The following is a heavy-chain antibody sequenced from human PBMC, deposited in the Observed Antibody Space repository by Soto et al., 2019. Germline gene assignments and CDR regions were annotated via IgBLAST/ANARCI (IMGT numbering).Heavy chain of an antibody. CDR1: GGTFSSYA. CDR2: IIPIFGTA. J-gene: IGHJ3*02. D-gene: IGHD3-22*01. CDR3: ARDLYYYDSSGFSVGYHHDAFDI. Sequence: ASVKVSCKASGGTFSSYAISWVRQAPGQGLEWMGGIIPIFGTANYAQKFQGRVTITADESTSTAYMELSSLRSEDTAVYYCARDLYYYDSSGFSVGYHHDAFDIWGQGTMVTVSS. V-gene: IGHV1-69*13.